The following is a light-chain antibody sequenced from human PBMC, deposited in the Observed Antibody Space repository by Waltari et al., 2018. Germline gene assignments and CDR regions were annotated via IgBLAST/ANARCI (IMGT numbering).Light chain of an antibody. CDR3: QKYDSAPRT. CDR2: AAS. CDR1: QAISNF. Sequence: DIQMTQSPSSLSASVGDRVTITCRASQAISNFLAWYQHKPGKVPNLLIYAASTLQSGVPSRFSGSRSGTDFTLTISSLQPEDVATYYCQKYDSAPRTFGQGTKVE. V-gene: IGKV1-27*01. J-gene: IGKJ1*01.